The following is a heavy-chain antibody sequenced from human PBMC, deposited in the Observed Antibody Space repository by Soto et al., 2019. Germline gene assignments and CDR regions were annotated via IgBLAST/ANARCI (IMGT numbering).Heavy chain of an antibody. Sequence: ASVKVSCKASGGTFSSYAISWVRQAPGQGREWMGGIIPIFGTANYAQKFQGRVTITADESTSIAYMELSSLRSEDTAVYYCARCRGSSSWPTYYYCGMDVWGQGXTVT. V-gene: IGHV1-69*13. CDR3: ARCRGSSSWPTYYYCGMDV. CDR2: IIPIFGTA. J-gene: IGHJ6*02. D-gene: IGHD6-13*01. CDR1: GGTFSSYA.